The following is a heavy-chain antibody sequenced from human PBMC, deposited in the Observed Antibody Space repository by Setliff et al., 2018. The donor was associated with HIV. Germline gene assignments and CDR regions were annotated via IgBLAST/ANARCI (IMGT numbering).Heavy chain of an antibody. CDR3: ARVSGSYYPLDY. Sequence: GASVKVSCKASGYTFTSYAISWVRQAPGQGLEWMGWISVNTDNTNYAQKLQDRVTMTTDTSTGTAYMELRSLRSDDTALYYCARVSGSYYPLDYWGQGTLVTVSS. D-gene: IGHD1-26*01. J-gene: IGHJ4*02. V-gene: IGHV1-18*01. CDR1: GYTFTSYA. CDR2: ISVNTDNT.